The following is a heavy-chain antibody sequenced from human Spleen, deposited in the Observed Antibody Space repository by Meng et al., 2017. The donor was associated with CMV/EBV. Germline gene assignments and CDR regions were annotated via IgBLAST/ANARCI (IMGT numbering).Heavy chain of an antibody. D-gene: IGHD3-16*01. CDR2: INPISGGT. CDR3: ARDPGGGFSANWFDP. Sequence: ASVKVSCKASGYTFTDYYIHWVRQAPGQGLEWMGWINPISGGTNFPQKFQARVTMTRDTSISTVYMELARLTSDETAVYYCARDPGGGFSANWFDPWGQGTLVTVSS. CDR1: GYTFTDYY. V-gene: IGHV1-2*02. J-gene: IGHJ5*02.